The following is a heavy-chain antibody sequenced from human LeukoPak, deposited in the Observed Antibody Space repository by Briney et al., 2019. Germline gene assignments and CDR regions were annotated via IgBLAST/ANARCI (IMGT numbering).Heavy chain of an antibody. V-gene: IGHV1-2*02. CDR1: GYTFTGYY. CDR2: INPNSGGT. J-gene: IGHJ3*02. CDR3: ARIRRRNSSSWSNRDAFDI. D-gene: IGHD6-13*01. Sequence: GASVKVSCKASGYTFTGYYMHWVRQAPGQGLEWMGWINPNSGGTNYAQKFQGRVTITRNTSISTAYMELSSLRSEDTAVYYCARIRRRNSSSWSNRDAFDIWGQGTMVTVSS.